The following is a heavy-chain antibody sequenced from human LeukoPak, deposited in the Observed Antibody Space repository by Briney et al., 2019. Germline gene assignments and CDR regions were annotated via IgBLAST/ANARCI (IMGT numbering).Heavy chain of an antibody. CDR2: ISGFNGNT. V-gene: IGHV1-18*01. CDR3: ARVPNQYCTSRCYYTAFDI. D-gene: IGHD2/OR15-2a*01. CDR1: GYTFASYG. Sequence: GASVKVSCKASGYTFASYGISWVRQAPGQGLEWMGWISGFNGNTNHAQNLQDRVTMTTDTSTSTAYMELRSLGSDDTAVYFCARVPNQYCTSRCYYTAFDIWGQGTMVTVSS. J-gene: IGHJ3*02.